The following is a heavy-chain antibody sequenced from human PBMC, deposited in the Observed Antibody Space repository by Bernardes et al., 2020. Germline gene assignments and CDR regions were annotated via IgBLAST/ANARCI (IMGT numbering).Heavy chain of an antibody. D-gene: IGHD2-8*01. CDR2: INHSGST. J-gene: IGHJ5*02. V-gene: IGHV4-34*01. CDR1: GGSFSGYY. Sequence: SETLSLTCAVYGGSFSGYYWSWIRQPPGKGLEWIGEINHSGSTNYNPSLKSRVTISVDTSKNQFSLKLSSVTAADTAVYYCARIYCTNGVCYNWFDPWGKGTLVTVSS. CDR3: ARIYCTNGVCYNWFDP.